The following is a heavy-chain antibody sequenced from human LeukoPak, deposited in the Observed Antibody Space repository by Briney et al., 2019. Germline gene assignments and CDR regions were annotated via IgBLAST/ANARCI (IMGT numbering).Heavy chain of an antibody. J-gene: IGHJ5*02. Sequence: SEALSLTCAVYGGSFSGYNWSWIRQPPGKGLEGIGEINDSGNTNYNPSLKSRVTISLDTSKNQFSLKLSSMTAADTAVYYCARGLRFSTTEKRRKCCDTWGQGTLVTVPS. V-gene: IGHV4-34*01. CDR3: ARGLRFSTTEKRRKCCDT. CDR2: INDSGNT. CDR1: GGSFSGYN. D-gene: IGHD2/OR15-2a*01.